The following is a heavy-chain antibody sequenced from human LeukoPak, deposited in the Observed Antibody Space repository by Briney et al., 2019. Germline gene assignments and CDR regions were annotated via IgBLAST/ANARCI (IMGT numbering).Heavy chain of an antibody. J-gene: IGHJ4*02. V-gene: IGHV1-3*01. CDR2: INAGNGDT. D-gene: IGHD6-13*01. Sequence: ASVKVSCKTSGYTFTTSAMHWVRQAPGQRLEWMGWINAGNGDTKYSQKFQGRVTITRDTSASTAYMELSSLRSEDTAVCYCARGSSSWYDFDYWGQGTLVTVSS. CDR1: GYTFTTSA. CDR3: ARGSSSWYDFDY.